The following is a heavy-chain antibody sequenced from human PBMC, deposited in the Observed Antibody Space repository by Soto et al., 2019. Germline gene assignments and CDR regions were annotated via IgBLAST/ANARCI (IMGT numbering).Heavy chain of an antibody. CDR2: IIPIFGTA. CDR1: GGTFSSYA. J-gene: IGHJ4*02. D-gene: IGHD3-22*01. V-gene: IGHV1-69*13. CDR3: ARRDYYDSSGYYPR. Sequence: SVKVSFKASGGTFSSYAISWVRQAPGQGLEWMGGIIPIFGTANYAQKFQGRVTITADESTSTAYMELSSLRSEDTAVYYCARRDYYDSSGYYPRGGQGTLVTVSS.